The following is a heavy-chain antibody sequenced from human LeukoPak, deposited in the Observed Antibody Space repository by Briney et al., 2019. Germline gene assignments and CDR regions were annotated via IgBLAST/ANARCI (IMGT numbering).Heavy chain of an antibody. V-gene: IGHV4-34*01. CDR3: ASLHYDFWSGYSGDYYYYGMDV. Sequence: SETLSLTCAVYGGSFSGYCWSWIRQPPGKGLEWIGEINHSGSTNYNPCLKSRVTISVDTSKNQFSLKLSSVTAADTAVYYCASLHYDFWSGYSGDYYYYGMDVWGQGTTVTVSS. CDR2: INHSGST. D-gene: IGHD3-3*01. CDR1: GGSFSGYC. J-gene: IGHJ6*02.